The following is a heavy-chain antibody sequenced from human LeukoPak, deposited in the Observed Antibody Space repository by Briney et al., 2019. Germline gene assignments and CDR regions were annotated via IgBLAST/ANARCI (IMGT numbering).Heavy chain of an antibody. D-gene: IGHD3-10*01. J-gene: IGHJ4*02. CDR1: GDSISSSGDY. CDR3: ARSELLWFGGVNSGFDY. CDR2: IYYSGST. V-gene: IGHV4-39*01. Sequence: SETLSLTCTVSGDSISSSGDYWGWIRQPPGKGLEWIGNIYYSGSTYYNPSLKSRVTIAVDTSKNQFSLKLTSVTAADTAVYYCARSELLWFGGVNSGFDYWGQGTLVTVSS.